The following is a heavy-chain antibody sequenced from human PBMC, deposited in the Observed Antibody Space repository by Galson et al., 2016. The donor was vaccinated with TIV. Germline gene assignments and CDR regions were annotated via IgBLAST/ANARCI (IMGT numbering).Heavy chain of an antibody. CDR1: GGTFSNFV. CDR3: AGGRGYYFGSGSSYFDY. V-gene: IGHV1-69*06. J-gene: IGHJ4*02. CDR2: INPIFGTA. Sequence: SVKVSCKASGGTFSNFVISWVRQAPGQGLEWMGSINPIFGTANYAQKFQGIVTITADTSTSTIHMELSSLRSEDTAVYYCAGGRGYYFGSGSSYFDYWGQGSLVTVSS. D-gene: IGHD3-10*01.